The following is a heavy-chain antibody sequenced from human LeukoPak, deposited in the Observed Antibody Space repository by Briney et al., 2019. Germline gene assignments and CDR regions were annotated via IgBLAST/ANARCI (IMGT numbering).Heavy chain of an antibody. CDR1: GFTFSSYS. Sequence: GGSLRLSCAASGFTFSSYSMNWVRQAPGKGLEWVSSISSSSSYIYYADSVKGRFTISRGNAKNSLYLQMNSLRAEDTAVYYCARDYYGDYALDYWGQGTLVTVSS. J-gene: IGHJ4*02. CDR3: ARDYYGDYALDY. V-gene: IGHV3-21*01. D-gene: IGHD4-17*01. CDR2: ISSSSSYI.